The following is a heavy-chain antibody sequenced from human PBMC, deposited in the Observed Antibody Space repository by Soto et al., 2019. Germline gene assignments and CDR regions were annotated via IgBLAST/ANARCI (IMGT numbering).Heavy chain of an antibody. CDR2: VTHGGRT. J-gene: IGHJ3*01. D-gene: IGHD6-6*01. V-gene: IGHV4-34*01. CDR3: AGYSSSSVAFDV. CDR1: GGSFSDYD. Sequence: QVQLQQWGAGLLKPSETLSLDCGIFGGSFSDYDWTWVRQPPGRGLEWIGEVTHGGRTTYNPSLKSRIIISGDTAKNQFSLRLTSVTAADTAVYYCAGYSSSSVAFDVLGHGTNVTVSS.